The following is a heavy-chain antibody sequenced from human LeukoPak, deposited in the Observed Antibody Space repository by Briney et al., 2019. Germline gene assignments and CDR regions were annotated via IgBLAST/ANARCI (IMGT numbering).Heavy chain of an antibody. J-gene: IGHJ4*02. Sequence: SETLSLTCAVYGGSFSGYYWSWIRQPPGKGLEWIGEINHSGSTNYNPSLKSRVTISVDTSKNQFSLKLSPVTAADTAVYYCARWVAGAAAGFGPYYFDYWGQGTLVTVSS. V-gene: IGHV4-34*01. CDR2: INHSGST. D-gene: IGHD6-13*01. CDR1: GGSFSGYY. CDR3: ARWVAGAAAGFGPYYFDY.